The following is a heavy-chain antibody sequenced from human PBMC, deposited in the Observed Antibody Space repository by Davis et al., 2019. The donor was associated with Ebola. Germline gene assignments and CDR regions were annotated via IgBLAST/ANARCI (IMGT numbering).Heavy chain of an antibody. CDR3: ARGSSNCFEI. V-gene: IGHV6-1*01. CDR1: GDSVSSNSVG. D-gene: IGHD1-26*01. Sequence: HSQTLSLTCAISGDSVSSNSVGWSWIRQSPSRGLEWLAATFYRSRWYYTYAASLTGRITINPDTSKNQFSLQLNSVTPDDTAVYYCARGSSNCFEIWGQGTIVTVSS. J-gene: IGHJ3*02. CDR2: TFYRSRWYY.